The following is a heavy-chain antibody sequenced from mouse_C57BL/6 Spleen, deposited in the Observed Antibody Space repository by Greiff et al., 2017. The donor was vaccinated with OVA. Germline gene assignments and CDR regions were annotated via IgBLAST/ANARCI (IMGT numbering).Heavy chain of an antibody. D-gene: IGHD1-1*01. Sequence: QVQLQQSGPELVKPGASVKISCKASGYAFSSSWINWVKQRPGKGLEWIGRIYPGDGDTNYNGKFKGKATLTADKSSSTAYMQLSSLTSEDSAVYVCARDGSSPWYFDVWGTGTTVTVSS. V-gene: IGHV1-82*01. CDR3: ARDGSSPWYFDV. CDR2: IYPGDGDT. J-gene: IGHJ1*03. CDR1: GYAFSSSW.